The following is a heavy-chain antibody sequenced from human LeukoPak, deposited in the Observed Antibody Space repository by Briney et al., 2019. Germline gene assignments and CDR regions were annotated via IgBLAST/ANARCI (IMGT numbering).Heavy chain of an antibody. CDR2: ISAYNGNT. CDR3: ARAPRDGHIDY. J-gene: IGHJ4*02. CDR1: GYTFTTFG. D-gene: IGHD5-24*01. Sequence: ASVKVSCTASGYTFTTFGINWVRQAPAQGLEWMGWISAYNGNTQIAQNFQDRVALTTDTSTRTAYMELRTLTSDDTAVYYCARAPRDGHIDYWGQGTLVTVSS. V-gene: IGHV1-18*01.